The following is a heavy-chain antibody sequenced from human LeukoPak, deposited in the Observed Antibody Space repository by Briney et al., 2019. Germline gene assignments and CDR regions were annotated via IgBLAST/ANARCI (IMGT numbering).Heavy chain of an antibody. D-gene: IGHD3-10*01. V-gene: IGHV1-2*02. CDR1: GYTFTGYY. CDR3: ASPRGLYYGSGSYDY. J-gene: IGHJ4*02. CDR2: INPNSGGT. Sequence: APVKVSCKASGYTFTGYYMHWVRQAPGQGLEWMGWINPNSGGTNHAQKFQGRVTMTRDTSISTAYMELSRLRSDDTAVYYCASPRGLYYGSGSYDYWGQGTLVTVSS.